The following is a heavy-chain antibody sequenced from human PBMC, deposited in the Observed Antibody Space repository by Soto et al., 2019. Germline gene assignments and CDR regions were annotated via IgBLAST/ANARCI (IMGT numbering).Heavy chain of an antibody. CDR1: GYTFTSYG. D-gene: IGHD3-22*01. CDR2: ISAYNGNT. J-gene: IGHJ4*02. Sequence: QVQLVQSGAEVKKPGASVKVSCKASGYTFTSYGISWVRQAPGQGLEWMGWISAYNGNTNYAQKLKCRVXXTXDXXTSTDYMELRSLRSDDTAVYYCALRRLRDSMDFDYWGQGTLVTVSS. CDR3: ALRRLRDSMDFDY. V-gene: IGHV1-18*01.